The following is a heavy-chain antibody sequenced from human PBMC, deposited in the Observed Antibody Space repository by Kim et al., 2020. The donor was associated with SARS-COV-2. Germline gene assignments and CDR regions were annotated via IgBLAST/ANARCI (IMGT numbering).Heavy chain of an antibody. V-gene: IGHV3-23*01. D-gene: IGHD2-8*01. CDR2: SGGGGSI. CDR3: AKRRGAVLTDWYFDV. J-gene: IGHJ2*01. Sequence: GGSLRLSWAASGFTFSSYAMSWVRQAPGKGLECVSTSGGGGSIHYSDSVKGRFTISRDNSKNTLYLQMNSLRVEDTAVYYCAKRRGAVLTDWYFDVWGRG. CDR1: GFTFSSYA.